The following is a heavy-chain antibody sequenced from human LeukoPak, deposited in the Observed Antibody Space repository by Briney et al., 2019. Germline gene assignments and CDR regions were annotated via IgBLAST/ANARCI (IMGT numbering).Heavy chain of an antibody. CDR1: GFTFSSYG. CDR3: AKDNSGWAFGY. Sequence: GGSLRLSCAASGFTFSSYGMHWVRQAPGKGLEWVAFFRYDGSGNYYADSVKGRFTISRDNSKNTLYLHMNSLRAEDTAVYYCAKDNSGWAFGYWGQGTLVTVSS. V-gene: IGHV3-30*02. D-gene: IGHD5-12*01. CDR2: FRYDGSGN. J-gene: IGHJ4*02.